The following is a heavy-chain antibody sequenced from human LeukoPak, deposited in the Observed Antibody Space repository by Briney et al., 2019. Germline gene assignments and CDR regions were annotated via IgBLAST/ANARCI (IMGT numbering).Heavy chain of an antibody. D-gene: IGHD4-17*01. CDR3: ARMTTGHDF. CDR1: RGSISSYY. CDR2: IYYSGST. V-gene: IGHV4-59*12. J-gene: IGHJ4*02. Sequence: SETLSLTCTVSRGSISSYYWSWIRQPPGKGLEWIGYIYYSGSTNYNPSLKSRVTISVDTSKNQFSLRLRSVTAADTAVYFCARMTTGHDFWGQGTLVTVSS.